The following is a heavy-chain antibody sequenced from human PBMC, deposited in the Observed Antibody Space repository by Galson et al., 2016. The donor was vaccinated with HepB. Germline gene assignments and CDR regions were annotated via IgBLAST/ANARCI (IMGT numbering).Heavy chain of an antibody. J-gene: IGHJ4*02. CDR1: GFTFSRYG. Sequence: SLRLSCAASGFTFSRYGMHWVRQAPGKGLESVAFIWYDGSNKYYADSVKGRFTISRDNPKNTLYLQMNSLRAEDTAVYYCAREDPNIAVAALDYWGQGTLVTVSS. D-gene: IGHD6-19*01. CDR3: AREDPNIAVAALDY. V-gene: IGHV3-33*01. CDR2: IWYDGSNK.